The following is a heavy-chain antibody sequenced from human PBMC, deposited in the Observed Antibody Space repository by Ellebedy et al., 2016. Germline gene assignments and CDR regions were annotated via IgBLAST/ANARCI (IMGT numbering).Heavy chain of an antibody. CDR3: AHTARQGVGIYYFDY. CDR1: GFSLDTDEVV. Sequence: SGPTLVKPPQTLTLTCTFSGFSLDTDEVVVGWIRQPPGGALEWLSFIYGNDDKRYRPSLRSRLTITKDTSRNQVVLTMTNMDPVDTATYYCAHTARQGVGIYYFDYWGQGTLVTVSS. CDR2: IYGNDDK. J-gene: IGHJ4*02. D-gene: IGHD6-6*01. V-gene: IGHV2-5*01.